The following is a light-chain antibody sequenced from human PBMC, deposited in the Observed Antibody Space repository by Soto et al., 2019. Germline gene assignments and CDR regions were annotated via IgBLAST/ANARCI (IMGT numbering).Light chain of an antibody. CDR2: GAS. V-gene: IGKV1-39*01. Sequence: DIQLTQSPSSLTASVGDRVTITCRAIQSIGTYLNWYQQKPGKAPKLLIYGASSLQSGVPSRFSASGSGTDFTLTISSIQPEDFATSYCQQSYSTLSITFGQGTRLEIK. J-gene: IGKJ5*01. CDR1: QSIGTY. CDR3: QQSYSTLSIT.